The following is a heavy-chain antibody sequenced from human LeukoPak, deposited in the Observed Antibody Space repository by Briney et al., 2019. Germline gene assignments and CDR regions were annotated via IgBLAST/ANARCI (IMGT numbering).Heavy chain of an antibody. D-gene: IGHD6-19*01. J-gene: IGHJ4*02. CDR1: GFTFSTYA. CDR2: ISGSGGST. V-gene: IGHV3-23*01. CDR3: AKGIAVAEFDY. Sequence: PGGSLRLSCAASGFTFSTYAVNWVRQAPGKGLEWVSTISGSGGSTYYADSVKGRFTISRDNSKNTLYLQMNSLRAEDTAVYYCAKGIAVAEFDYWGQGTLVTVSS.